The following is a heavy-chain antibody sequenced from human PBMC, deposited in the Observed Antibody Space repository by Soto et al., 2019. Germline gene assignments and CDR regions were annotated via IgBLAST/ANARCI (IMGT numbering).Heavy chain of an antibody. Sequence: GASVKVSCKASGGTFSSYAISWVRQAPGQGLEWMGGIIPIFGTANYAQKSQGRVTITADESTSTAYMELSSLRSEDTAVYYCARDRALYCGGDCSDYWGQGTLVTVSS. J-gene: IGHJ4*02. V-gene: IGHV1-69*13. CDR2: IIPIFGTA. CDR3: ARDRALYCGGDCSDY. CDR1: GGTFSSYA. D-gene: IGHD2-21*01.